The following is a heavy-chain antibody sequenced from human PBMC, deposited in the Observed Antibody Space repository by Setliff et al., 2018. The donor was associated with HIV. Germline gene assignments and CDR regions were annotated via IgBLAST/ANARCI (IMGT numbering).Heavy chain of an antibody. CDR1: GFTFSKYW. CDR3: ARDATRGGDFDF. V-gene: IGHV3-74*01. CDR2: IKGDGSII. D-gene: IGHD1-26*01. Sequence: PGGSLRLSCVMSGFTFSKYWMHWVRQVPGKGPVWVAHIKGDGSIINHADSVKGRFTISRDNAKNTLDLEMNSLKVEDTAVYYCARDATRGGDFDFWGQGTLVTVSS. J-gene: IGHJ4*02.